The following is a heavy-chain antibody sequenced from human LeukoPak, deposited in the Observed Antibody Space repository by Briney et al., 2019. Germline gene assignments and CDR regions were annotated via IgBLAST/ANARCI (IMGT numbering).Heavy chain of an antibody. CDR1: GFNFSDYY. CDR3: SRPECSSTSCYEFDC. D-gene: IGHD2-2*01. J-gene: IGHJ4*02. CDR2: ISNSGRIK. Sequence: GGSLRLSCAASGFNFSDYYMSWIRQAPGKGLEWVSYISNSGRIKYYADSVKGRFTISRDNAKNSLYLQMNSLRAEDTAVYYFSRPECSSTSCYEFDCWGQGTLVAVSS. V-gene: IGHV3-11*04.